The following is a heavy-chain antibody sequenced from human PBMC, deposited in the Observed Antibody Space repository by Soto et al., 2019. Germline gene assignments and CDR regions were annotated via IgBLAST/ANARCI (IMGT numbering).Heavy chain of an antibody. V-gene: IGHV4-39*06. CDR3: ARVRGCSSTSCYFLDWFDP. D-gene: IGHD2-2*01. Sequence: SETLSLTCTVSGGSISSSSYYWGWVRQPPGKGLEWIGTIYYSGNIYYNPSLKSRVTISVDTSKNQFALKLSSVTAADTAVYYCARVRGCSSTSCYFLDWFDPWGQGTLVTVSS. J-gene: IGHJ5*02. CDR1: GGSISSSSYY. CDR2: IYYSGNI.